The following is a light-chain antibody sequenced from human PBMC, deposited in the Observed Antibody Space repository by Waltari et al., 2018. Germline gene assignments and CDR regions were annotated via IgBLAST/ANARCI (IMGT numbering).Light chain of an antibody. CDR1: TSHTGVHYD. Sequence: SVLTHPPPVSRAPRPRVAIPCLGGTSHTGVHYDVPRYQQLPGTAPQLLIYGNSNRPSGVPDRFSGSKSGTSASLAITGLQTKDEAVYYCQSYDSSLSAVVFGGGTKLTVL. V-gene: IGLV1-40*01. CDR2: GNS. J-gene: IGLJ3*02. CDR3: QSYDSSLSAVV.